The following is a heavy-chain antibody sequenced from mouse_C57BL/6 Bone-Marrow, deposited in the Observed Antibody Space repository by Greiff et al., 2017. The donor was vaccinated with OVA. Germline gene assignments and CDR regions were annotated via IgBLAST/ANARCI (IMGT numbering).Heavy chain of an antibody. CDR2: IYPGDGDT. CDR3: ARSYSNYAWFAY. J-gene: IGHJ3*01. Sequence: VKLQESGAELVKPGASVKISCKASGYAFSSYWMNWVKQRPGKGLEWIGQIYPGDGDTTYNGKFKGKATLTADKSSSTAYMQLSSLTSEDSAVYFGARSYSNYAWFAYWGQGTLVTVSA. CDR1: GYAFSSYW. D-gene: IGHD2-5*01. V-gene: IGHV1-80*01.